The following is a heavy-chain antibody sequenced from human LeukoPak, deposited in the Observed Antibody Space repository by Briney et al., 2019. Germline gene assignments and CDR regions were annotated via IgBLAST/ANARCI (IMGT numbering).Heavy chain of an antibody. CDR1: AGSISGNY. CDR3: VRGKAAAGAIWFDP. CDR2: IYSSGTT. D-gene: IGHD6-13*01. Sequence: SETLSLTCSVSAGSISGNYWTWIRQPPGKGLEWIGCIYSSGTTTYQPSLNRRTTISVDTTKNQFSLHPSPATAAHPVVYYWVRGKAAAGAIWFDPWGQGTLVTVSS. V-gene: IGHV4-59*01. J-gene: IGHJ5*02.